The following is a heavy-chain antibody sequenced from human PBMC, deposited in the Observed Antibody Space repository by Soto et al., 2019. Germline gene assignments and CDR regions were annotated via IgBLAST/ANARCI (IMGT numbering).Heavy chain of an antibody. J-gene: IGHJ4*02. V-gene: IGHV3-23*01. CDR1: GFPFSNYA. CDR2: LIVSVVST. D-gene: IGHD3-22*01. CDR3: AKIESRFFYDSTGYYPFDY. Sequence: GGSLRLSCVASGFPFSNYAMTWVRQAPGKGLDWVSALIVSVVSTYYADSVMGRFTISRDNSKNTLYLQMNSLRAEDTAVYYFAKIESRFFYDSTGYYPFDYWGQGTLVTVSS.